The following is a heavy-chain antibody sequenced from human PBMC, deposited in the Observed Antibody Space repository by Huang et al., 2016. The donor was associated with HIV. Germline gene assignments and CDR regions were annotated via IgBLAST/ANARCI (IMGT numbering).Heavy chain of an antibody. V-gene: IGHV3-21*01. CDR2: SSTVSSYI. J-gene: IGHJ4*02. CDR3: ALYSNSWYPNY. CDR1: GFTFSTYS. D-gene: IGHD6-13*01. Sequence: EVQLVESGGGLVKPGGSLRLSCAASGFTFSTYSMTWVRQATGKGLDWVSSSSTVSSYIDYADSVRGRFTISRDNAKNSLYLQMNSLRAEDTAVYYCALYSNSWYPNYWGQGTLVTVSS.